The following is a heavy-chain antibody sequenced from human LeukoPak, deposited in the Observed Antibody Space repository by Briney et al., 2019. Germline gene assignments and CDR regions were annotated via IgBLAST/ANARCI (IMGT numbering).Heavy chain of an antibody. Sequence: GGSLRLSCAASGFTFSSYSMNWVRQAPGKGLEWVSYISSSSSTIYYADSVKGRFTISRDNAKDTLYLQMHSLRADDTAVYYCAGHHQAYSRTYWGQGTLVTVSS. J-gene: IGHJ4*02. V-gene: IGHV3-48*04. CDR1: GFTFSSYS. CDR3: AGHHQAYSRTY. D-gene: IGHD1-26*01. CDR2: ISSSSSTI.